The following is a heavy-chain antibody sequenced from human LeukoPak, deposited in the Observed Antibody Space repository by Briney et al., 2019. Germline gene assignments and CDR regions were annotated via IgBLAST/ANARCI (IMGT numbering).Heavy chain of an antibody. D-gene: IGHD6-13*01. CDR3: ARPNPNYSSSWGPSFDY. J-gene: IGHJ4*02. V-gene: IGHV1-3*01. Sequence: ASVTVSCKASGYTFTSYAMHWVRQAPGQRLEWMGWINAGNGNTKYSQKFQGRVTITRDTSASTAYMELSSLRSEDTAVYYCARPNPNYSSSWGPSFDYWGQGTLVTVSS. CDR1: GYTFTSYA. CDR2: INAGNGNT.